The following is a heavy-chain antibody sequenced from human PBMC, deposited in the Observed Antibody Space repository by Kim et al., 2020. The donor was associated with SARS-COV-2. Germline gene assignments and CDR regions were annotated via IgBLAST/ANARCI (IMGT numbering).Heavy chain of an antibody. J-gene: IGHJ4*01. D-gene: IGHD2-8*01. CDR3: GNRRFGV. V-gene: IGHV3-23*01. Sequence: SGDTTCYADSVKGRFTISRTHSQNTLYLQMRSLRAEDPAVYYCGNRRFGVWGQGTLVTVSS. CDR2: SGDTT.